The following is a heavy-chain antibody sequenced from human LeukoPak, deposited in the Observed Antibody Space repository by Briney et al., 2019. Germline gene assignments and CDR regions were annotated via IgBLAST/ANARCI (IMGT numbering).Heavy chain of an antibody. V-gene: IGHV3-74*01. J-gene: IGHJ4*02. CDR3: TRETVVVATASLGY. CDR2: INSDGSTI. D-gene: IGHD2-2*01. CDR1: GFTFSSYW. Sequence: GGSLRLSCAASGFTFSSYWMHWVRQAPGKGLVLVSRINSDGSTINYADSVKGRFTISRDNAKNTLYLQMDSLRAEDTAVYYCTRETVVVATASLGYWGLGTLVTVSS.